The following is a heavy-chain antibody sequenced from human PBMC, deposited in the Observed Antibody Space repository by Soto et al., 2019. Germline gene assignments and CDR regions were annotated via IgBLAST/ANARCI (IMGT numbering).Heavy chain of an antibody. J-gene: IGHJ4*02. CDR3: APYYNYWKI. CDR2: IYPGSSEI. CDR1: GCNFARSS. Sequence: EVQLVQSGAEVKKPGESLRISCKASGCNFARSSIGWVRQMPGKGLEWVAIIYPGSSEITYSPSFQGRVIISADMSISTAYLQWSSLKASDTAIYYCAPYYNYWKIWGQGTLVTVSS. D-gene: IGHD3-3*01. V-gene: IGHV5-51*01.